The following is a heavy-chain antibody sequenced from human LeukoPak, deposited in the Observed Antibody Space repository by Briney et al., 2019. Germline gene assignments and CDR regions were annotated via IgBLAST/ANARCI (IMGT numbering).Heavy chain of an antibody. CDR3: ARGGYITIFGVVQDGAFDI. CDR2: INPSSGGT. Sequence: ASVKVSCKASGYTFTGYYMHWVRQAPGQGLEWMGWINPSSGGTNYAQKFQGRVTMTRDTSISTAYMELSRLRSDDTAVYYCARGGYITIFGVVQDGAFDIWGQGTMVTVSS. D-gene: IGHD3-3*01. V-gene: IGHV1-2*02. J-gene: IGHJ3*02. CDR1: GYTFTGYY.